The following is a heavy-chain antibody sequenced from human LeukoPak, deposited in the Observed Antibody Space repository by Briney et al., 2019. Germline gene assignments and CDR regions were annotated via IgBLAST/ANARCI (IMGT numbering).Heavy chain of an antibody. Sequence: PGGSLRLSCAVSGITFSSYGMHWVRQAPGKGLEWVAVIWLDGSNKYYADSVKGRFTISRDNSKDTVFLQMNSLRAEDTALYYCTRDAYCGGDCYRPNFDYWGQGTLVTVSS. D-gene: IGHD2-21*01. CDR1: GITFSSYG. CDR2: IWLDGSNK. CDR3: TRDAYCGGDCYRPNFDY. J-gene: IGHJ4*02. V-gene: IGHV3-33*01.